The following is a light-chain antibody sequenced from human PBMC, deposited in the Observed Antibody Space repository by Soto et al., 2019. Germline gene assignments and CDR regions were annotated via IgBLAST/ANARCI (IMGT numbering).Light chain of an antibody. CDR1: SSDVGRFEY. CDR2: DIT. Sequence: QSALTQPRSVSGSPGQSVTISCTGTSSDVGRFEYVSWYQQHPVEAPKVVVYDITKRPSGVPDRFSGSKSGNTASLTISGLQAEDEADYYCCSYAGIYSYVFGTGTKLTVL. J-gene: IGLJ1*01. CDR3: CSYAGIYSYV. V-gene: IGLV2-11*01.